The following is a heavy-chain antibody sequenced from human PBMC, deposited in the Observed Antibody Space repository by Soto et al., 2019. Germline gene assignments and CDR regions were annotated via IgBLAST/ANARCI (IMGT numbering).Heavy chain of an antibody. V-gene: IGHV3-48*01. CDR2: ISSSSSTI. D-gene: IGHD2-15*01. CDR3: ARERGRYCSGGSCYPGAFDI. Sequence: GGALRLSCAAPGFTFSSYYMNWGRPAPGEGVGWGSYISSSSSTIYYADSEKGRFTISRDNAKNSLYLQMNSLRAEDTAVYYCARERGRYCSGGSCYPGAFDIWGQGTMVTVSS. J-gene: IGHJ3*02. CDR1: GFTFSSYY.